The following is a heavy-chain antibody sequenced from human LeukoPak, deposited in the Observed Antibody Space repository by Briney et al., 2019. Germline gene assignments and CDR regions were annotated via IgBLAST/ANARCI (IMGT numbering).Heavy chain of an antibody. J-gene: IGHJ4*02. CDR3: ARVACRSSSYISGIDY. CDR1: GFTVSSNY. CDR2: IYSGGST. D-gene: IGHD6-6*01. Sequence: GGSLRLSCAASGFTVSSNYMSWVRQAPGKGLEWVSVIYSGGSTYYADSVKGRFTISRDNSKNTLYLQMNSLRAEDTAVYYCARVACRSSSYISGIDYWGQGTLVTVSS. V-gene: IGHV3-53*01.